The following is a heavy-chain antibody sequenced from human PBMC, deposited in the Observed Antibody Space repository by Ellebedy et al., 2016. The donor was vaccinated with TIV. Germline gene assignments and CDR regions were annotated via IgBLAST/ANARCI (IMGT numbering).Heavy chain of an antibody. Sequence: GESLKISXAASGFTFSSYAMSWVRQAPGKGLEWVAAISGSGGSTYYADSVKGRFTISRHNSKNTLYLQMNSLRAEDTAVYYCARSGPGDSDAFDIWGQGTMVTVSS. CDR2: ISGSGGST. V-gene: IGHV3-23*01. CDR3: ARSGPGDSDAFDI. J-gene: IGHJ3*02. CDR1: GFTFSSYA. D-gene: IGHD4-17*01.